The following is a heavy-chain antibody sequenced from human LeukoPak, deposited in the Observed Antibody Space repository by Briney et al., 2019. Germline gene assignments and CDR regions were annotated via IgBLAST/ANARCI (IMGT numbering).Heavy chain of an antibody. J-gene: IGHJ2*01. CDR2: INIGNGNT. CDR3: AREGGSYGWYFDL. V-gene: IGHV1-3*04. CDR1: GYTFTRYA. D-gene: IGHD1-26*01. Sequence: GESLKISCQASGYTFTRYAMHWVRQAPGQRLGWMGWINIGNGNTKYSQKFQGRVTVTRDTSANTAYMELSSLRSEDTAVYYCAREGGSYGWYFDLWGRGTLVTVSS.